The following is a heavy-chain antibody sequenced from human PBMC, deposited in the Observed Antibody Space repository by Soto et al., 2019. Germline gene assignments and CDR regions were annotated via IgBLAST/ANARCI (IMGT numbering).Heavy chain of an antibody. D-gene: IGHD6-25*01. J-gene: IGHJ3*02. CDR2: IWYDGNNK. CDR3: AKEADSDAFDI. Sequence: QVQLVESGGGVVQPGRSLRLSCAASGFTFRTYGIHWVRQAPGKGLEWVAVIWYDGNNKYYADSVKGRFTVSRDTSKNTLYLHMSSLRADDTAVYYCAKEADSDAFDIWGQGTMVTVSS. V-gene: IGHV3-33*06. CDR1: GFTFRTYG.